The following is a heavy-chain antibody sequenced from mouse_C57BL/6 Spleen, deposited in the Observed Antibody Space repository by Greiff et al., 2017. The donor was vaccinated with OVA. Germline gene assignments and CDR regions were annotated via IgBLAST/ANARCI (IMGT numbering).Heavy chain of an antibody. V-gene: IGHV1-18*01. D-gene: IGHD2-1*01. CDR2: INPNNGGT. CDR1: GYTFTDYN. CDR3: ARRGNGNYDYFDY. J-gene: IGHJ2*01. Sequence: DVQLQESGPELVKPGASVKIPCKASGYTFTDYNMDWVKQSHGKSLEWIGDINPNNGGTIYNQKFKGKATLTVDKSSSTAYMELRSLTSEDTAVYYCARRGNGNYDYFDYWGQGTTLTVSS.